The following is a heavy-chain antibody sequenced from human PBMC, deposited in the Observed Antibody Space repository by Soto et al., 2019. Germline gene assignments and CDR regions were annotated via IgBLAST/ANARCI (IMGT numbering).Heavy chain of an antibody. J-gene: IGHJ2*01. D-gene: IGHD2-15*01. CDR2: IIPIFGTT. V-gene: IGHV1-69*12. CDR3: ARVVTVVKSFHYWYFDL. Sequence: QVQLVQSGAEVKKPGSSVKVSCKASGGTFSSYAISWVRQAPGQGLEWMGGIIPIFGTTNYAQKFQGRVTIPADESTSKAYMELNSLRSEDTAVYYCARVVTVVKSFHYWYFDLWGRGTLVTVSS. CDR1: GGTFSSYA.